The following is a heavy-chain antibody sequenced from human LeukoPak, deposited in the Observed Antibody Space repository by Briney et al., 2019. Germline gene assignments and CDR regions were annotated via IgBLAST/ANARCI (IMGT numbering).Heavy chain of an antibody. CDR1: GFTFTNYA. J-gene: IGHJ6*04. V-gene: IGHV3-64*02. CDR2: ISYNGGST. Sequence: PGGSLRLSCAASGFTFTNYAMHWVRQTPGKGLEYVSAISYNGGSTYYADSVKGRFTISRDNSKDTLYLQMGSLLPEDMGVYYCARRFAAQLAFVDVWGKGTTVTISS. CDR3: ARRFAAQLAFVDV. D-gene: IGHD3-3*02.